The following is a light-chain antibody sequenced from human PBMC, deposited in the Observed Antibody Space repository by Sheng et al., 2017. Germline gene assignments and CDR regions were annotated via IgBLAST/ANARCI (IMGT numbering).Light chain of an antibody. V-gene: IGLV6-57*01. CDR3: QSYDSNRLVV. CDR1: RGSIATNY. CDR2: ENN. J-gene: IGLJ2*01. Sequence: NFMLTQPHSVSASPGETVTISCTRSRGSIATNYVQWYRQRPGRSPATVIYENNQRLSGVPDRFTGSIDSSSNSATLTISGLMTEDEADYYCQSYDSNRLVVFGGGT.